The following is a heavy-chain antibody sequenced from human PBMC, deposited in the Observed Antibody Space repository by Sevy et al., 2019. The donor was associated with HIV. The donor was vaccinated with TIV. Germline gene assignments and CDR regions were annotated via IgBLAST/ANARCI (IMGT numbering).Heavy chain of an antibody. J-gene: IGHJ3*01. Sequence: WETLSLTCAVYGGSFSGYYWSWIRQPPGKGLEWIGEIHHSGSTNYNPSLKSRVTISVDTSKNQFSLKLSSVTAADTAVYYCARHCSSTSCYHAFDLWGQGTMVTVSS. CDR2: IHHSGST. V-gene: IGHV4-34*01. D-gene: IGHD2-2*01. CDR3: ARHCSSTSCYHAFDL. CDR1: GGSFSGYY.